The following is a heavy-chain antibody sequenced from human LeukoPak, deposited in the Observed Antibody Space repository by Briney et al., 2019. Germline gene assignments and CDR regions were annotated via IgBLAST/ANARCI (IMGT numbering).Heavy chain of an antibody. CDR2: INHSGST. Sequence: SETLSLTCAVYGGSFSGHYRTWIRQPPGKGLEWIGEINHSGSTNYNPSLKSRVTISVDTSKNQFSLKVSSVTAADTAVYYCARVKDPGGYYYYYYMDIWGKGNTVTVSS. CDR1: GGSFSGHY. D-gene: IGHD3-16*01. V-gene: IGHV4-34*01. J-gene: IGHJ6*03. CDR3: ARVKDPGGYYYYYYMDI.